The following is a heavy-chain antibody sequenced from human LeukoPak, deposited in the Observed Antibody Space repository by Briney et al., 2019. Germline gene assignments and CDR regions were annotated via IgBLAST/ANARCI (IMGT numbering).Heavy chain of an antibody. J-gene: IGHJ4*02. V-gene: IGHV5-51*01. Sequence: GESLKISCKGSGYSFSNDWIGWVRQMPGKGLEWMGIIYPGDSDTRYSPSFQGQVTITADKSINTAYLQWSSLKASDTAMYYCARAAHRSRWGFDYWGQGTLVTVSS. CDR2: IYPGDSDT. D-gene: IGHD5-24*01. CDR1: GYSFSNDW. CDR3: ARAAHRSRWGFDY.